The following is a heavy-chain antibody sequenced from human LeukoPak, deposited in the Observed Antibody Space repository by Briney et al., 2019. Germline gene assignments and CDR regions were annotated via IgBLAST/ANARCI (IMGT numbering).Heavy chain of an antibody. CDR3: TTVVWFADKPHDY. CDR1: GFTFSNAW. J-gene: IGHJ4*02. D-gene: IGHD3-10*01. Sequence: GGSLRLSCAASGFTFSNAWMSWIRQAPGKGLEWVGRINSKTDGGTTDYAAPVKGRFTILRDDSKNTLYLQMNSLKTEDTAVYYCTTVVWFADKPHDYWGQGTLVTVSS. V-gene: IGHV3-15*01. CDR2: INSKTDGGTT.